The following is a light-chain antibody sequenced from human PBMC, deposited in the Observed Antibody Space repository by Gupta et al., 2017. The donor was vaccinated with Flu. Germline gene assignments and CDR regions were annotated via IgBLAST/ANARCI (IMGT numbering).Light chain of an antibody. CDR3: QQYGSSPFT. J-gene: IGKJ3*01. CDR2: GAS. V-gene: IGKV3-20*01. CDR1: QSVSSSY. Sequence: EIVLTQSPGTLSLSPGERATLSCRASQSVSSSYLAWYQQNPGQSSRLLIYGASSRATGIPDRFSGSGSGTDFTLTISRLEPEDFAVYYCQQYGSSPFTFGPGTNVDIK.